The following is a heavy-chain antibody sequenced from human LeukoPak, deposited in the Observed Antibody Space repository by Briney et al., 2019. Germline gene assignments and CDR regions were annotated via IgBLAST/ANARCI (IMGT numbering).Heavy chain of an antibody. Sequence: PGGSLRLSCVASGSYMTWVRQAPGKWLEWVSLIYPDGRTYYTDSVKGRFTISRDNSKNTLYLQMNSLRAEDTAVYYCARGIGTSWSLDQWGQGTLVTVSS. CDR1: GSY. J-gene: IGHJ4*02. D-gene: IGHD6-13*01. CDR2: IYPDGRT. CDR3: ARGIGTSWSLDQ. V-gene: IGHV3-53*01.